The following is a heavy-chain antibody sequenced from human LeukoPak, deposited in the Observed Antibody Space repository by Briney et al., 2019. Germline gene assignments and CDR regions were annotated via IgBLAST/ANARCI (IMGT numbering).Heavy chain of an antibody. CDR1: GYTFTGNY. V-gene: IGHV1-2*02. CDR3: VKMYYDFWSAFDI. CDR2: INPYSGGT. Sequence: PGASVKASCKASGYTFTGNYMHWVRQAPGQGLEWMGWINPYSGGTNYAQKFQGRVTMTRDTSITTAYMELSRLRSDDMAVYYCVKMYYDFWSAFDIWGQGTMVTVSS. J-gene: IGHJ3*02. D-gene: IGHD3-3*01.